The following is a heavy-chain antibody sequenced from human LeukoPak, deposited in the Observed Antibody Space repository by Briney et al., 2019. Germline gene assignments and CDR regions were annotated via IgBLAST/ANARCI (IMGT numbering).Heavy chain of an antibody. J-gene: IGHJ6*03. V-gene: IGHV3-49*03. CDR2: IRSKAYGGTT. CDR3: TKDSSRDYYYYYMDV. D-gene: IGHD6-13*01. Sequence: QPGRSLRLSCTASGFTLGDYAMSWFRQAPGKGLEWVGFIRSKAYGGTTEYAASVKGRFTISRDDSKSIAYLQMNSLKTEDTAVYYCTKDSSRDYYYYYMDVWGKGTTVTVSS. CDR1: GFTLGDYA.